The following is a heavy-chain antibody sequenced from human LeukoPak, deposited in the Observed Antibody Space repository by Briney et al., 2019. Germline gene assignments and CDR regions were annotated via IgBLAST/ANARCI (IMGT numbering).Heavy chain of an antibody. CDR1: GFSLSSYW. Sequence: GGSLRLSCAVSGFSLSSYWMSWVRQAPGKGLEWVANIKQDGSEKYYAGSVKGRFTISRDSAKNSLYLQMISPREEDTAVYFCARGKLFSSVYWGQGTQVTVSS. D-gene: IGHD3-22*01. V-gene: IGHV3-7*01. J-gene: IGHJ4*02. CDR2: IKQDGSEK. CDR3: ARGKLFSSVY.